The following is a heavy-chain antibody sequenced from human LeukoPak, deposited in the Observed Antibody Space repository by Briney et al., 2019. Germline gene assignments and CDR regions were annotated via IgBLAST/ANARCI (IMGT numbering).Heavy chain of an antibody. CDR2: INPNSGGT. Sequence: ASVKVSCKASGYTFTGYYMHWVRQAPGQGLEWMGWINPNSGGTNYAQKFQGRVTMTRDTSISTAYMELSRLRSDDTAVYYCARDYYDSSGYPYFDYWGQGTLVTVSS. CDR3: ARDYYDSSGYPYFDY. V-gene: IGHV1-2*02. D-gene: IGHD3-22*01. J-gene: IGHJ4*02. CDR1: GYTFTGYY.